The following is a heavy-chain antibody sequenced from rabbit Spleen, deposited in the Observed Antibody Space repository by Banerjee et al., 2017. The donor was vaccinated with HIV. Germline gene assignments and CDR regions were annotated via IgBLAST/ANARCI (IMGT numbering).Heavy chain of an antibody. J-gene: IGHJ4*01. CDR1: GFSFSDRDV. CDR2: INTYTGKP. D-gene: IGHD2-1*01. CDR3: ARGSATMTMVITGYYLNL. Sequence: QEQLVESGGGLVKPEGSLTLTCKASGFSFSDRDVMCWVRQAPGKGLQWIACINTYTGKPVYATWAKGRFTISKTSSTTVTLQMTSLTAADTATYFCARGSATMTMVITGYYLNLWGPGTLVTVS. V-gene: IGHV1S45*01.